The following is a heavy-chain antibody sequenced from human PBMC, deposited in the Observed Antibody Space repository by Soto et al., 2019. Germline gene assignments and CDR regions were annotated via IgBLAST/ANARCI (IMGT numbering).Heavy chain of an antibody. V-gene: IGHV6-1*01. CDR1: GYSVSSNSAA. CDR3: ARLKILERRYYYYYGMDV. CDR2: TYYRSKWYN. Sequence: QTLSLPCAISGYSVSSNSAAWNLIRQSPSRGLEWLGRTYYRSKWYNDYAVSVKSRITINPDTSKNQFSLQLNSVTPEDTAVYYCARLKILERRYYYYYGMDVWGQGTTVTVSS. D-gene: IGHD1-1*01. J-gene: IGHJ6*02.